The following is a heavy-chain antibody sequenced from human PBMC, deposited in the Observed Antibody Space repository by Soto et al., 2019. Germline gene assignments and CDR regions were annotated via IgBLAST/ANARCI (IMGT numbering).Heavy chain of an antibody. V-gene: IGHV1-69*02. J-gene: IGHJ6*03. CDR2: IIPILGIA. D-gene: IGHD5-18*01. CDR3: ARGAVSYYYYYMDV. CDR1: GGTFSSYT. Sequence: ASVKVSCKASGGTFSSYTISWVRQAPGQGLEWMGRIIPILGIANYAQKFQGRVTITADKSTSTAYMELSSLRSEDMAVYYCARGAVSYYYYYMDVLGKGTTVTVSS.